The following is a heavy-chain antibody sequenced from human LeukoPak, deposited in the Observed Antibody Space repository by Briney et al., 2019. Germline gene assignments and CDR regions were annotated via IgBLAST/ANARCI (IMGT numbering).Heavy chain of an antibody. V-gene: IGHV4-38-2*01. CDR1: GYSISSGYY. Sequence: SETLSLTCAVSGYSISSGYYWGWIRQPPGKGLEWIGSIYYSGSTYYNPSLKSRVTISVDTSKNQFSLKLSSVTAADTAVYYCAGHSTTYYYDSSGPWGQGTLVTVSS. CDR3: AGHSTTYYYDSSGP. D-gene: IGHD3-22*01. CDR2: IYYSGST. J-gene: IGHJ5*02.